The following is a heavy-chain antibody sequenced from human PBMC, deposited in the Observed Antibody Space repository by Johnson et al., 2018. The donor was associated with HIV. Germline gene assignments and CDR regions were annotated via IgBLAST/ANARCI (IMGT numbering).Heavy chain of an antibody. D-gene: IGHD4/OR15-4a*01. CDR2: IKSKTDGGTT. CDR3: TTDVLGVDAFDI. CDR1: GFSVSSNH. Sequence: VQLVESGGGLVQPGGSLRLSCAASGFSVSSNHMTWVRQAPGKGLEWVGRIKSKTDGGTTDYAAPVNGRFTISRDDSKNTLYLQMNSLKTEDTAVYYCTTDVLGVDAFDIWGQGTMVTVSS. V-gene: IGHV3-15*01. J-gene: IGHJ3*02.